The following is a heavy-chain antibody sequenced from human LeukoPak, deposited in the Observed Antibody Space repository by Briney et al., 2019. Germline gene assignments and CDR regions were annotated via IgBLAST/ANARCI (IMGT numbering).Heavy chain of an antibody. CDR2: INTDESIT. CDR3: ARGLVPGFLDY. D-gene: IGHD4-11*01. J-gene: IGHJ4*02. V-gene: IGHV3-74*01. Sequence: GGSLRLSCAASGFTVSSNYMSWVRQAPGKGLVWVSRINTDESITTYADSVKGRFTISRDNAKNTLYLQMNSLRAEDTAVYYCARGLVPGFLDYWGQGTLVTVSS. CDR1: GFTVSSNY.